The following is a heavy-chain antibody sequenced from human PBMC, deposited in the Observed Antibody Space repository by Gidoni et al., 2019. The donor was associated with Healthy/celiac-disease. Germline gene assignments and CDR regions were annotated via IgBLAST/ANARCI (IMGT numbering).Heavy chain of an antibody. CDR3: ARVRSRRAEGGGMDV. CDR2: ISYDGSNK. V-gene: IGHV3-30-3*01. Sequence: QVQLVESGGGVVQPGRSLRLSCAASGFPFSSYAMHWVRQAPGKGLEWVAVISYDGSNKYYADSVKGRFTISRDNSKNTLYLQMNSLRAEDTAVYYCARVRSRRAEGGGMDVWGQGTTVTVSS. CDR1: GFPFSSYA. J-gene: IGHJ6*02. D-gene: IGHD3-16*01.